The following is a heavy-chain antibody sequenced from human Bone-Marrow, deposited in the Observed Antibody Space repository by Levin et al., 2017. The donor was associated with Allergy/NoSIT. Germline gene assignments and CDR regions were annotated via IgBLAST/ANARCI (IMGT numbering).Heavy chain of an antibody. V-gene: IGHV4-30-4*01. J-gene: IGHJ6*02. CDR1: GGSISSGDYY. CDR2: IYYSGST. Sequence: PSETLSLTCTVSGGSISSGDYYWSWIRQPPGKGLEWIGYIYYSGSTYYNPSPKSRVTISVDTSKNQFSLKLSSVTAADTAVYYCARGTYDYVWGSYRSGYYYYGMDVWGQGTTVTVSS. CDR3: ARGTYDYVWGSYRSGYYYYGMDV. D-gene: IGHD3-16*02.